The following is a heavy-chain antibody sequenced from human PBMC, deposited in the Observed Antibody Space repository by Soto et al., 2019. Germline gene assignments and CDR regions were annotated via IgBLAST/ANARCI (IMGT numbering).Heavy chain of an antibody. CDR2: IYWDNDK. D-gene: IGHD3-10*01. V-gene: IGHV2-5*02. J-gene: IGHJ4*02. CDR3: ARSLWFGELH. Sequence: QITLKESGPPLVKPTQTLTLTCSFSGFSLSTTGVGVGWIRQSPGKALEWLAIIYWDNDKRYSPSLKGRVTITKDTSKNQVALTVTNMDPVDTGTYYCARSLWFGELHWGQGALVTVSS. CDR1: GFSLSTTGVG.